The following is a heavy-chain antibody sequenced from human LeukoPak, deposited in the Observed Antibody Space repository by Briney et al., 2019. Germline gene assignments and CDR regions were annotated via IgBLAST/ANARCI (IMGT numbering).Heavy chain of an antibody. CDR1: GGSISSYY. Sequence: PSETLSLTCTVSGGSISSYYWSWIRQPPGKGLEWIGYIYYSGSTNYNPSLKSRVTISVDTSKNQFSLKLSSVTAADTAVYYCARYSDTGVHSPWGQGTLVTVSS. V-gene: IGHV4-59*08. J-gene: IGHJ5*02. CDR3: ARYSDTGVHSP. CDR2: IYYSGST. D-gene: IGHD2-8*02.